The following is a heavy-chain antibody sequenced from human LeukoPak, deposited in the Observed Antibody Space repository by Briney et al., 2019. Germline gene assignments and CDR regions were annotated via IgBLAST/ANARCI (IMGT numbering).Heavy chain of an antibody. D-gene: IGHD3-3*01. Sequence: PSETLSLTRTVSGGSIISSSYYWSWIRQPPGKGLEWIGEINHSGSTNYNPSLKSRVTISVDTSKNQFSLKLSSVTAADTAVYYCARFFYYDFWSGYQDWGQGTLVTVSS. J-gene: IGHJ4*02. CDR3: ARFFYYDFWSGYQD. CDR1: GGSIISSSYY. CDR2: INHSGST. V-gene: IGHV4-39*07.